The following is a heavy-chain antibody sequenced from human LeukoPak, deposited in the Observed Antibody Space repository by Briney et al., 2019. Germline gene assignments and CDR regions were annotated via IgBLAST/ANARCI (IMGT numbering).Heavy chain of an antibody. CDR1: GGSISSSSYY. D-gene: IGHD3-16*02. J-gene: IGHJ4*02. CDR2: IYYSGST. Sequence: PSETLSLTCTVSGGSISSSSYYWGWIRRPPGKGLEWIGSIYYSGSTYYNPSLKSRVTISVDTSKNQFSLKLSSVTAADTAVYYCARHDYDYIWGSYRPAPIVFDYWGQGTLVTVSS. V-gene: IGHV4-39*01. CDR3: ARHDYDYIWGSYRPAPIVFDY.